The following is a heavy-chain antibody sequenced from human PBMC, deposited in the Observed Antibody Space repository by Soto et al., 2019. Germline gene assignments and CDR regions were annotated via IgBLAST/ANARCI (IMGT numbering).Heavy chain of an antibody. J-gene: IGHJ6*02. CDR3: STVSDIVVVPAAHYYYYYGMDV. CDR1: GFTFSNAW. CDR2: TKSKTDGGTT. Sequence: GGSLRLSCAASGFTFSNAWMNWVRQAPGKGLEWVGRTKSKTDGGTTDYAAPVKGRFTISRDDSKNTLNLQMNNLKTKNTEEDYCSTVSDIVVVPAAHYYYYYGMDVWGQGTTVTVSS. D-gene: IGHD2-2*01. V-gene: IGHV3-15*07.